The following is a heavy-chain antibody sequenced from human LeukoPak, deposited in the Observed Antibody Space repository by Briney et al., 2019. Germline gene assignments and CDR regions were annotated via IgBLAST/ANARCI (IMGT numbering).Heavy chain of an antibody. CDR1: EFPFNRYR. J-gene: IGHJ4*02. D-gene: IGHD3-10*01. CDR3: TRDALFGSGRTHLDF. CDR2: IKQDGSEA. Sequence: GGSLRLSCAASEFPFNRYRMSWVRQAPGEGLQWVANIKQDGSEAHYVDSVEGRFTISRDNAKNSLSLQMNSLNVDDTGVYFCTRDALFGSGRTHLDFWSQGTLVSVSS. V-gene: IGHV3-7*04.